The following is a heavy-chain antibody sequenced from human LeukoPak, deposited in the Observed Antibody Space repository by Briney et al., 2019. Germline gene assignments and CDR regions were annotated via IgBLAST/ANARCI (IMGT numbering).Heavy chain of an antibody. Sequence: ASVKVSCKASGFTFTSYYIHWVRQAPGQGLEWMGIINPSGGGTSYAQKFQGRVNMTRDTSTSTVYMDLSSLRSEDTAVYYCARSGSSTSCPRDYWGQGTLVTVSS. CDR1: GFTFTSYY. CDR3: ARSGSSTSCPRDY. D-gene: IGHD2-2*01. CDR2: INPSGGGT. J-gene: IGHJ4*02. V-gene: IGHV1-46*01.